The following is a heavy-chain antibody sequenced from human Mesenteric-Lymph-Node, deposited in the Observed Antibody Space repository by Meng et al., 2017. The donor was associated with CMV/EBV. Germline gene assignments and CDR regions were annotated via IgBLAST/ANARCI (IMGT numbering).Heavy chain of an antibody. D-gene: IGHD3-16*01. CDR2: TYYRAESYY. CDR3: AYFGDLPPLW. Sequence: QIYPPPSGPGRVKSSQTHPLTCTIPGDSISSNNASWNRIRQTPSRGREWLGKTYYRAESYYDYAVSVKSLISVNLDTSKNQLSLHLNFVTPEDTAVYYCAYFGDLPPLWWGQGTLVTVSS. CDR1: GDSISSNNAS. J-gene: IGHJ4*02. V-gene: IGHV6-1*01.